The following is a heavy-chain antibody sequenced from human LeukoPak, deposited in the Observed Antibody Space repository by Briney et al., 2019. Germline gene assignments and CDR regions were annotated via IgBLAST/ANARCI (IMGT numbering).Heavy chain of an antibody. V-gene: IGHV4-39*01. J-gene: IGHJ4*02. CDR2: IYCSGST. Sequence: PSETLSLTCTVSGGSISSSSYYWGWIRQPPGKGLEWIGSIYCSGSTYYNPSLKSRVTISVDTSKNQFSLELSSVTAADTAVYYCASTIRGGPYFDYWGQGTLVTVSS. CDR3: ASTIRGGPYFDY. CDR1: GGSISSSSYY. D-gene: IGHD1-14*01.